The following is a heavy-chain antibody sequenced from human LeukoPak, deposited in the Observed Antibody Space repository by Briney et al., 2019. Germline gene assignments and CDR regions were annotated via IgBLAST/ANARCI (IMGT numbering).Heavy chain of an antibody. CDR1: GYSFTSYW. D-gene: IGHD3-3*01. Sequence: GESLKISCKGSGYSFTSYWIGWVRQLPGKGLEWMGIIYPGDSDTRYSPSFQGQVTISADKSISTAYLQWSSLKASDTAMYYCARQRYGYYDFWSDPPLDAFDIWGQGTMVTVSS. CDR2: IYPGDSDT. J-gene: IGHJ3*02. CDR3: ARQRYGYYDFWSDPPLDAFDI. V-gene: IGHV5-51*01.